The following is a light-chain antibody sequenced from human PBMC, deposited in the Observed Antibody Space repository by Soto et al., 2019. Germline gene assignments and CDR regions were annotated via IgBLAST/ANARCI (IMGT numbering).Light chain of an antibody. CDR1: QTIGTY. J-gene: IGKJ5*01. CDR2: DAS. CDR3: QQSYRGLT. Sequence: IEVTQSPSSLAASLGDRVTITCRASQTIGTYVNWYRQKSGAAPELLIYDASTLQSGVPSRFRGGASGTDFTLTISSLQPEDSATYYCQQSYRGLTFGQGTRLEIK. V-gene: IGKV1-39*01.